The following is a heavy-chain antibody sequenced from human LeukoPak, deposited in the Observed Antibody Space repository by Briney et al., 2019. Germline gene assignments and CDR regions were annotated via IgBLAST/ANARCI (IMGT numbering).Heavy chain of an antibody. V-gene: IGHV4-59*01. J-gene: IGHJ4*02. D-gene: IGHD3-10*01. CDR2: IYYSGRS. CDR3: ASDRGGDYASFDS. CDR1: GGSITTYY. Sequence: SETLSLTCTVSGGSITTYYWSWIRQPPGKGLEWIASIYYSGRSNYNPSLRSRIAISLDTSKNQFSLTLSSVTAADTAVYYCASDRGGDYASFDSWGQGTLVTASS.